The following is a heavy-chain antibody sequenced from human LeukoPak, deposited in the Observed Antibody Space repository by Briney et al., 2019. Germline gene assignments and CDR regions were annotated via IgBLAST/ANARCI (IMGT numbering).Heavy chain of an antibody. CDR1: GGTFSSYA. Sequence: SVKVSCKASGGTFSSYAISWVQQAPGQGLEWMEGIIPIFGTANYAQKFQGRVTITADKSTSTAYMELSSLRSEDTAVYYCARGHCSSTSCQYYFDYWGQGTLVTVSS. CDR2: IIPIFGTA. V-gene: IGHV1-69*06. D-gene: IGHD2-2*01. CDR3: ARGHCSSTSCQYYFDY. J-gene: IGHJ4*02.